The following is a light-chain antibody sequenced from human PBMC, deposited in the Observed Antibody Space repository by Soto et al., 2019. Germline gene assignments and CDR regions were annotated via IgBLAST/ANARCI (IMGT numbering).Light chain of an antibody. Sequence: DIQMTQSPSTLSASVGDRVTITCRASQSISSWLAWYQQKPGKAPKLLIYKASSLESGVPSRFSGSGSGTEFTLTISSLQPDDFATYYCQQAYTLGQGTKLEIK. J-gene: IGKJ2*01. CDR3: QQAYT. CDR1: QSISSW. CDR2: KAS. V-gene: IGKV1-5*03.